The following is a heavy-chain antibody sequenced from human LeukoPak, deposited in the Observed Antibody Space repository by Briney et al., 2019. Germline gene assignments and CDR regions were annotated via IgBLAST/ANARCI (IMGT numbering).Heavy chain of an antibody. CDR1: GFTFSNYA. Sequence: GGSLRLSCAASGFTFSNYAMHWVRQAPGKGLEWVSVISYDGSNEYYSDSVKGRFTISRDNYQNTLYLQMSSLRADDSALYYCARDHLRYCSNANCYPFDYWGQGTLVTVSS. J-gene: IGHJ4*02. CDR3: ARDHLRYCSNANCYPFDY. CDR2: ISYDGSNE. D-gene: IGHD2-2*01. V-gene: IGHV3-30-3*01.